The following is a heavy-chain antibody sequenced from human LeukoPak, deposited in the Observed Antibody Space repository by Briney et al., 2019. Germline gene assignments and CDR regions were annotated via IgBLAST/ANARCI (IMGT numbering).Heavy chain of an antibody. CDR1: GFTFSSYS. CDR2: ISSSGSYI. CDR3: IRNVQSGFDI. V-gene: IGHV3-21*01. D-gene: IGHD3-3*01. Sequence: PGGSLRLSCAASGFTFSSYSMNWVRQAPGKGLEWVSSISSSGSYISYPDSVKGRFTISRDNAKNSLYLQMNSLRAEDTAVYYCIRNVQSGFDIWGQGTMVTVSS. J-gene: IGHJ3*02.